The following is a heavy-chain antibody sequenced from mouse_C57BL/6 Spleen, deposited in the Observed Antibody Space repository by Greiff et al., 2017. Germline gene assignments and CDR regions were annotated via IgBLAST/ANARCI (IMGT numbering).Heavy chain of an antibody. Sequence: QVQLQQPGAELVKPGASVKLSCKASGYTFTSYWMHWVKQRPGQGLEWIGMIHPNSGSTNYNEKFKGKATLTVDKSSSTTYMQLSSLTSDDSAVYYCARGYYGSSYWYFDVWGTGTTVTVSS. CDR3: ARGYYGSSYWYFDV. CDR2: IHPNSGST. V-gene: IGHV1-64*01. J-gene: IGHJ1*03. CDR1: GYTFTSYW. D-gene: IGHD1-1*01.